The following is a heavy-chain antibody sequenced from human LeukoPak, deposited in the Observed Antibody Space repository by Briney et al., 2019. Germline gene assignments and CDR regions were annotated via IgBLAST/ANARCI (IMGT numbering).Heavy chain of an antibody. J-gene: IGHJ2*01. V-gene: IGHV3-73*01. CDR3: TRRETEPVAGKVDHWYFDL. CDR1: GFTFSGSA. Sequence: GGSLRLSCAASGFTFSGSAMHWVRQASGKGLEWVGRIRSKANSYATAYAASVKGRFTISRDDSKNTAYLQMNSLKTEDTAVYYCTRRETEPVAGKVDHWYFDLWGRGTLVTVSS. CDR2: IRSKANSYAT. D-gene: IGHD6-19*01.